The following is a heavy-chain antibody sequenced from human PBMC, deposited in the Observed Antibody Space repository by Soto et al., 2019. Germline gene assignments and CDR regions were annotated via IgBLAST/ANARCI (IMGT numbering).Heavy chain of an antibody. Sequence: PSLTCTVSGGSISSSSYYWGWIRQPPGKGLEWIGSIYYSGSTYYNPSLKSRVTISVDTSKNQFSLKLSSVTAADTAVYYCARKQRVFQYYYGMDVWGQGTTVTVSS. D-gene: IGHD2-8*01. CDR2: IYYSGST. J-gene: IGHJ6*02. CDR1: GGSISSSSYY. V-gene: IGHV4-39*01. CDR3: ARKQRVFQYYYGMDV.